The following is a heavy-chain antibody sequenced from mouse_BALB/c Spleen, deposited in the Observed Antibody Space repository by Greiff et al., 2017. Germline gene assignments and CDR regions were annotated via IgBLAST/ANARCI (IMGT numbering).Heavy chain of an antibody. V-gene: IGHV5-6*01. D-gene: IGHD2-4*01. J-gene: IGHJ2*01. CDR2: ISSGGSYT. Sequence: EVKLMESGGDLVKPGGSLKLSCAASGFTFSSYGMSWVRQTPDKRLEWVATISSGGSYTYYPDSVKGRFTISRDNAKNTLYLQMSSLKSEDTAMYYCARHSYDYDGNYFDYWGQGTTLTVSS. CDR3: ARHSYDYDGNYFDY. CDR1: GFTFSSYG.